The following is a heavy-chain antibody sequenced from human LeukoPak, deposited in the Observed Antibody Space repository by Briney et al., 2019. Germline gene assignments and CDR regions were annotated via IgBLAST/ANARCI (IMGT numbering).Heavy chain of an antibody. Sequence: GASVKVSCKASGYTFTSYYMHWVRQAPGQGLEWMGIINPSGGSTSYAQKFQGRVTMTRDTSTSTVYMDPVDTATYYCAHRPYVDWNDRGNWFDPWGQGTLVTVSS. V-gene: IGHV1-46*01. CDR2: INPSGGST. CDR1: GYTFTSYY. D-gene: IGHD1-1*01. J-gene: IGHJ5*02. CDR3: VDWNDRGNWFDP.